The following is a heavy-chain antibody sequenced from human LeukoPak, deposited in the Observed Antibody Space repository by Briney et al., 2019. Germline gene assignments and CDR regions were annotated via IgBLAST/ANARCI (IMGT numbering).Heavy chain of an antibody. Sequence: GGSLRLSCAASGFTFSSYGMHWVRQAPGKGLEWVAFIRYDGSNKYYADSVKGRFTISRDNSKNTLYLQMNSLRAEDTAVYYCAKDKLGYCANGVCYTSEYFQHWGQGTLVTVSS. CDR2: IRYDGSNK. D-gene: IGHD2-8*01. CDR1: GFTFSSYG. V-gene: IGHV3-30*02. J-gene: IGHJ1*01. CDR3: AKDKLGYCANGVCYTSEYFQH.